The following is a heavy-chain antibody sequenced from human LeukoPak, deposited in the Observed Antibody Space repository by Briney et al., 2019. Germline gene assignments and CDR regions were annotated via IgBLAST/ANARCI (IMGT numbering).Heavy chain of an antibody. Sequence: SETLSLTCSVSGGSVSSGSYYWSWIRQPPGKGLEWIGYVYYHGGTNYNPSLKSRVTISVDTSKNQFSLKLTSVTAADTAVYYCARRVGTRDWYFDLWGRGTLVTVSS. J-gene: IGHJ2*01. V-gene: IGHV4-61*01. D-gene: IGHD1-14*01. CDR2: VYYHGGT. CDR1: GGSVSSGSYY. CDR3: ARRVGTRDWYFDL.